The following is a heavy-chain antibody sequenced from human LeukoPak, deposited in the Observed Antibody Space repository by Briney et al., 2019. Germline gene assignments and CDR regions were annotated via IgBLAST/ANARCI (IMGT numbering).Heavy chain of an antibody. V-gene: IGHV3-11*01. J-gene: IGHJ6*03. D-gene: IGHD5-18*01. CDR1: GFTFSDYY. CDR2: ISSSGSTI. CDR3: ARIRRIAEDTAMAGFYYYYMDV. Sequence: GGSLRLSCAASGFTFSDYYMSWIRQAPRKGLEWVSYISSSGSTIYYADSVKGRFTISRDNAKDSLYLQMNSLRAEDTAVYYCARIRRIAEDTAMAGFYYYYMDVWGKGTTVTVSS.